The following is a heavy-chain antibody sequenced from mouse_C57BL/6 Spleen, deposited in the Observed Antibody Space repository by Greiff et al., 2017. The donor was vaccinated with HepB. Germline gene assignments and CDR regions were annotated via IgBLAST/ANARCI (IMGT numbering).Heavy chain of an antibody. CDR2: SRNKANDYTT. J-gene: IGHJ4*01. Sequence: EVHLVDSGGGLVQSGRSLRLSCATSGFTFSDFYMEWVRQAPGKGLEWIAASRNKANDYTTEYSASVKGRFIVSRDTSQSILYLQMNALRAEDTAIYYCARDAGGSLDYWGQGTSVTVSS. V-gene: IGHV7-1*01. CDR1: GFTFSDFY. CDR3: ARDAGGSLDY.